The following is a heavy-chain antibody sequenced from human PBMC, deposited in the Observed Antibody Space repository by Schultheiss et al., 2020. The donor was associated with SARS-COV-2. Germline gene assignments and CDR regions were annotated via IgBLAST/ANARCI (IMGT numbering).Heavy chain of an antibody. CDR1: GGSISPYY. CDR3: ARARDCSNTYCQGGQYYSGMDV. Sequence: SETLSLTCTVSGGSISPYYWSWIRQPPGKGLEWIGYIYYGGRTKYNPSLMSRVTISLDTSKSQFSLELTSVTAADTAVYYCARARDCSNTYCQGGQYYSGMDVWGRGTTVTGSS. D-gene: IGHD2-2*01. J-gene: IGHJ6*02. V-gene: IGHV4-59*01. CDR2: IYYGGRT.